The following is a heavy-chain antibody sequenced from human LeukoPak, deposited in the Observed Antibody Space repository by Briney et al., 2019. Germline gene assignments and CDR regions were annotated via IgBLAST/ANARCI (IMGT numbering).Heavy chain of an antibody. Sequence: GGSLRLSCSASGFTVTHYAMHWVRQAPGKGLEYVSAVDANGRTTYYADSVKGRFTISRDNSKNTLYLQMNSLRAEDTAVYYCAKCADLEYSSSSYYGMDVWGQGTTVTVSS. CDR1: GFTVTHYA. CDR2: VDANGRTT. D-gene: IGHD6-6*01. V-gene: IGHV3-64*04. J-gene: IGHJ6*02. CDR3: AKCADLEYSSSSYYGMDV.